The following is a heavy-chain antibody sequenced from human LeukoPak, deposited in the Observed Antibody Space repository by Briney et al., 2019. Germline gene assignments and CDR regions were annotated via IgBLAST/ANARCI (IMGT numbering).Heavy chain of an antibody. CDR3: ARDDEYYYGSGSSNYFDY. J-gene: IGHJ4*02. D-gene: IGHD3-10*01. CDR2: ISAYNGNT. CDR1: GYTFTSYG. Sequence: GASVKVSFKASGYTFTSYGISWVRQAPGQGLEWMGWISAYNGNTNYAQKLQGRVTMTTDTSTSTAYMELRSLRSDDTAVYYCARDDEYYYGSGSSNYFDYWGQGTLVTVSS. V-gene: IGHV1-18*01.